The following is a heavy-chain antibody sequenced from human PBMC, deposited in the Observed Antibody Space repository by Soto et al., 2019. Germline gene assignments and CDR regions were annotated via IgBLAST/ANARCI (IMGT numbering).Heavy chain of an antibody. CDR2: IYPGDSDT. Sequence: GESLKISCKGSGYSFTSYWIGWVRQMPGKGLEWMGIIYPGDSDTRYSPSFQGQVTISADKSISTAYLQWSSLKASDTAMYYCASTSHYYYYYYYMDVWGKGTTVTVSS. J-gene: IGHJ6*03. CDR1: GYSFTSYW. V-gene: IGHV5-51*01. CDR3: ASTSHYYYYYYYMDV. D-gene: IGHD1-1*01.